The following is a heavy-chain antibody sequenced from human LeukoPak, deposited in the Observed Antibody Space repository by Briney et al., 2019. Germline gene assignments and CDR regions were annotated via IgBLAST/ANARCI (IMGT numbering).Heavy chain of an antibody. Sequence: ASVKVSCKASGGTFSSYAISWVRQAPGQGLEWMGGIIPIFGTANYAQKFQGRVTITTDESTSTAYMELSSLRSEDTAVYYCARDGYTRGSWFDPWGQGTLVTVSS. J-gene: IGHJ5*02. V-gene: IGHV1-69*05. CDR2: IIPIFGTA. D-gene: IGHD5-24*01. CDR1: GGTFSSYA. CDR3: ARDGYTRGSWFDP.